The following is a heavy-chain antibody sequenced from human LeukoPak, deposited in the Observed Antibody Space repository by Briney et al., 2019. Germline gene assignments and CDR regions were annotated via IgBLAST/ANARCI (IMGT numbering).Heavy chain of an antibody. D-gene: IGHD3-3*01. V-gene: IGHV3-23*01. CDR2: ISGSGGTT. CDR3: TTVLRFLEWQLPGAFYY. J-gene: IGHJ4*02. Sequence: GGSLRLSCAASGFTFSNYAMSWVRQAPGKGLEWVSAISGSGGTTFYADSVKGRFTISRDNSKNTLYLQMNSLKTEDTAVYYCTTVLRFLEWQLPGAFYYWGQGTLVTVSS. CDR1: GFTFSNYA.